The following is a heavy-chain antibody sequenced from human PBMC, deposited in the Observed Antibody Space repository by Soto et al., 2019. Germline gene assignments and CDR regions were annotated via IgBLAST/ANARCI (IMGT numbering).Heavy chain of an antibody. Sequence: VQLVESGGGVVQPGRSQRLSCAASGFTFSGYGMHWVRQAPGKGLEWVAVISFDGSNKYYADSVKGRFTISRDNSKNTMYLKMNSLSAEYTAVYYCAKVRPSASSGYYFDYWGQGTLVTVSS. CDR3: AKVRPSASSGYYFDY. D-gene: IGHD3-22*01. J-gene: IGHJ4*02. CDR1: GFTFSGYG. CDR2: ISFDGSNK. V-gene: IGHV3-30*18.